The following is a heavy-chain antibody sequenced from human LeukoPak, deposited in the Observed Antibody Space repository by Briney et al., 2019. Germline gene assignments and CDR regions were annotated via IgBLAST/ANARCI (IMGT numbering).Heavy chain of an antibody. J-gene: IGHJ4*02. Sequence: GGSLRLSCAASGFTFITNEMTWVRQAPGKGLEWVAVLYSNGNTKDADSVQGRFTISRDNSNNTLYLEMNSLSHDDTAVYYCARGVEPLAANALAYWGQGTLVTVSS. CDR2: LYSNGNT. CDR1: GFTFITNE. CDR3: ARGVEPLAANALAY. V-gene: IGHV3-53*01. D-gene: IGHD1-14*01.